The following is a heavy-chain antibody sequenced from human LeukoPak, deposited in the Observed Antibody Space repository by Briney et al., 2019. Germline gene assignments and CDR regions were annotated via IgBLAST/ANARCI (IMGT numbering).Heavy chain of an antibody. J-gene: IGHJ4*02. CDR2: INPSGGST. D-gene: IGHD3-22*01. CDR1: GYTFTSYY. V-gene: IGHV1-46*03. CDR3: ARDRGYDYDSSGYYPDY. Sequence: ASVKVSCKAFGYTFTSYYMHWVRQAPGQGLEWMGIINPSGGSTSYAQKFQGRVTMTRDTSTSTVYMELSSLRSEDTAVYYCARDRGYDYDSSGYYPDYWGQGTLVTVSS.